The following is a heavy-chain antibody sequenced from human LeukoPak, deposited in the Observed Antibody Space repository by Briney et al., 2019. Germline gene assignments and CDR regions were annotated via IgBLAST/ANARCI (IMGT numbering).Heavy chain of an antibody. J-gene: IGHJ4*02. CDR2: ISGTGGTT. Sequence: GGSLRLSCAASGFTFSSYAMSWVRQAPGKGLEWVSSISGTGGTTYYAESVKGRFSISRDNSRNTLYLQMNSLRAEDTAVYYCAKDYWSALRFLEWAYFDYWGQGTLVTVSS. CDR1: GFTFSSYA. V-gene: IGHV3-23*01. D-gene: IGHD3-3*01. CDR3: AKDYWSALRFLEWAYFDY.